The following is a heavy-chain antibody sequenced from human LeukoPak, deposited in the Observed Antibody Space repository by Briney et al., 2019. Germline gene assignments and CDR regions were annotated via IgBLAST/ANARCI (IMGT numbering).Heavy chain of an antibody. CDR1: GGSITSYY. Sequence: SETLSLTCTVSGGSITSYYWSWIRQPPGKGLEWIGYIYYSGSTKHNPSLKSRVTISVHTSKNQFSLKLSSVTAADTAVYYCARHLSVTPYFDYWGQGSLVTVSS. D-gene: IGHD4-17*01. CDR3: ARHLSVTPYFDY. V-gene: IGHV4-59*01. CDR2: IYYSGST. J-gene: IGHJ4*02.